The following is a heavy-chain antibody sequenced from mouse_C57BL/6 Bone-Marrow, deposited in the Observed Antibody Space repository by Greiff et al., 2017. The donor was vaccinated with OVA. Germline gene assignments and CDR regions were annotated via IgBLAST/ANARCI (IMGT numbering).Heavy chain of an antibody. Sequence: EVKLMESGGGLVKPGGSLTLSCAASGFTFSDYGMHWVRQAPEKGLEWVAYISSGSSTIYYADTVKGRFTISRDNAKNTLFLQMTSLRSEDTSMYYCASITTDFDYWGQGTTLTVSS. V-gene: IGHV5-17*01. J-gene: IGHJ2*01. D-gene: IGHD1-1*01. CDR1: GFTFSDYG. CDR2: ISSGSSTI. CDR3: ASITTDFDY.